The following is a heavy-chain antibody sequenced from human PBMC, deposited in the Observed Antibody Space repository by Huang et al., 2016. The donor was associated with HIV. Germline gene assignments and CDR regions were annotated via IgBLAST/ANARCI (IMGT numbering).Heavy chain of an antibody. V-gene: IGHV1-69*18. CDR3: ARVREMATSYDAFDV. Sequence: QVQLVQSGAEVKKPGSSVKVSCKASGNTISNYVINWVRQAPGQALEWMGSVIPSFGAPLYAHKLQGRVIISADESTNTAYMDLTSLTFEDTAVYFCARVREMATSYDAFDVWGQGTMVTVSS. J-gene: IGHJ3*01. CDR2: VIPSFGAP. D-gene: IGHD5-12*01. CDR1: GNTISNYV.